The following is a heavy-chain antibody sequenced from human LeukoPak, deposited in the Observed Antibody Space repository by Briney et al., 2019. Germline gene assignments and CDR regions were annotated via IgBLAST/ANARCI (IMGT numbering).Heavy chain of an antibody. CDR1: GFTFSSYS. Sequence: PGGSLRLSCAASGFTFSSYSMNWVRQAPGKGLEWVSSISSSSSYIYYADSVKGRFTISRDNAKNSLYLQMNSLRAEDTAVYYCARELVVPAAFYYYYYGMDVWGQGTTVTVSS. CDR2: ISSSSSYI. CDR3: ARELVVPAAFYYYYYGMDV. J-gene: IGHJ6*02. D-gene: IGHD2-2*01. V-gene: IGHV3-21*01.